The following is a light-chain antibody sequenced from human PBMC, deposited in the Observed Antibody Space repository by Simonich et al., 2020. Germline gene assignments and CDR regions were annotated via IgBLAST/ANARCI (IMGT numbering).Light chain of an antibody. Sequence: EIVMTQSPATLSVSPGERATLSCRASQSVSSNLAWYQQKPGQAPRLLIYGESTRATGIPARFSGSGSGTEFTLTISSLQAEDVAVYYCQQYYSTPYTFGQGTKLEIK. CDR1: QSVSSN. V-gene: IGKV3-15*01. CDR3: QQYYSTPYT. J-gene: IGKJ2*01. CDR2: GES.